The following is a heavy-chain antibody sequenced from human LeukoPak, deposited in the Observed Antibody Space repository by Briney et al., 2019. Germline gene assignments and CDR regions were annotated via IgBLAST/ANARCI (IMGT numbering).Heavy chain of an antibody. Sequence: SGPTLVKPTQTLTLTCTFSGFSLSTSGVGVGWIRQPPGKALEWLALIYWNDDKRYSPSLKSRLTITKDTSKNQVVLTMTNMDPVDTATYYCAHSQRNLHSSGYWDRLFDPWGQGTLVTVSS. CDR2: IYWNDDK. CDR1: GFSLSTSGVG. V-gene: IGHV2-5*01. CDR3: AHSQRNLHSSGYWDRLFDP. J-gene: IGHJ5*02. D-gene: IGHD3-22*01.